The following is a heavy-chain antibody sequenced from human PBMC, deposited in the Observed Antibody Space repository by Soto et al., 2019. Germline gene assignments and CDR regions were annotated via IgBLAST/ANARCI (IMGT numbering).Heavy chain of an antibody. CDR1: GFTFSGYW. J-gene: IGHJ3*02. D-gene: IGHD2-21*02. V-gene: IGHV3-74*01. CDR3: VRGARPNCGGDCLNLGI. Sequence: GGSLRLSCATSGFTFSGYWMHWVRQNSRDGLVWVSRINNVGTSTLYADSVKGRFTISRDNANDTLYLQMNDLRVDDTATYYCVRGARPNCGGDCLNLGIWGQGTKVTVSS. CDR2: INNVGTST.